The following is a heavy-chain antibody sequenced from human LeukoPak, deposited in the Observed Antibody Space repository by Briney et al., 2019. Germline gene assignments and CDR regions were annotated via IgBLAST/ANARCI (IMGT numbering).Heavy chain of an antibody. CDR1: GFTFSNYN. V-gene: IGHV3-48*01. CDR3: AKDDRGSWYA. Sequence: PGGSLRLSCAASGFTFSNYNMFWARQAPGKGLEWVSYITSSSNTVHYADSVKGRFTLSRDNAKNTLYLQMNSLRAEDTAVYYCAKDDRGSWYAWGQGTLVTVSS. D-gene: IGHD6-13*01. CDR2: ITSSSNTV. J-gene: IGHJ5*02.